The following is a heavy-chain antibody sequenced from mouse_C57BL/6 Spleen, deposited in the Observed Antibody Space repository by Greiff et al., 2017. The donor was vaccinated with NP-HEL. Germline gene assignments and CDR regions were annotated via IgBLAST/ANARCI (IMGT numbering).Heavy chain of an antibody. CDR2: IYPRDGST. CDR3: ARGITTVVARGYFDY. J-gene: IGHJ2*01. D-gene: IGHD1-1*01. V-gene: IGHV1-85*01. Sequence: QVQLQQSGPELVKPGASVKLSCKASGYTFPSYDINWVKQRPGQGLAWIGWIYPRDGSTKYNEKFKGKATLTVDTSSSTAYMELHSLTSEDSAVYFCARGITTVVARGYFDYWGQGTTLTVSS. CDR1: GYTFPSYD.